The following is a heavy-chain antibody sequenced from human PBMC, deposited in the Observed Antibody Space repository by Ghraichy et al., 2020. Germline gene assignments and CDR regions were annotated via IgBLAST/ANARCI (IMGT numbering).Heavy chain of an antibody. CDR3: ARDPYRRNSAFGAFDF. V-gene: IGHV3-7*04. CDR1: GFTFSSSW. J-gene: IGHJ3*01. Sequence: GESLNISCAASGFTFSSSWMTWVRQAPGKGLEWMANIKEDGGEIHYVDSVRGRFTISRDNAKNLLYLQMDSLRAEDTAVYYCARDPYRRNSAFGAFDFWGQGTMVTVPS. CDR2: IKEDGGEI. D-gene: IGHD4-23*01.